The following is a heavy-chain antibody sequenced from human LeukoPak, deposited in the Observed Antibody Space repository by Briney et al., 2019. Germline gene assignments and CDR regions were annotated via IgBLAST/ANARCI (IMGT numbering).Heavy chain of an antibody. CDR1: GFTFDDYT. D-gene: IGHD3-10*01. Sequence: GGSLRLSCAASGFTFDDYTMHWVRQGPGRGLGWVSLISWDTGRTYYADSVKGRFTISRDNSKNSLYLQMNSLRTEDTALYYCARGGFGEFLSNFDYWGQGTLVTVSS. CDR3: ARGGFGEFLSNFDY. CDR2: ISWDTGRT. V-gene: IGHV3-43*01. J-gene: IGHJ4*02.